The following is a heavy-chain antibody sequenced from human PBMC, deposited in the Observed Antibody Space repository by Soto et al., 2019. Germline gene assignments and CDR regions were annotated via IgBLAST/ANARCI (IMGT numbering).Heavy chain of an antibody. V-gene: IGHV3-48*01. J-gene: IGHJ4*02. CDR1: GFTFSSYS. CDR2: ISSSSSTI. CDR3: ARDTDVVATTGIRY. Sequence: GGSLRLSCAASGFTFSSYSMNWVRQAPGKGLEWVSYISSSSSTIYYADSVKGRFTISRDNAKNSLYLQMNSLRAEDTAVYYCARDTDVVATTGIRYWGQGTLVTVSS. D-gene: IGHD5-12*01.